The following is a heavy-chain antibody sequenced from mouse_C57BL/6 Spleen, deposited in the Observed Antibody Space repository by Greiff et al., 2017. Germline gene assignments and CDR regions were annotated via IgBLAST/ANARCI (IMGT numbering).Heavy chain of an antibody. CDR1: GYTFTNYW. V-gene: IGHV1-63*01. Sequence: VQLQQSGAELVRPGTSVKMSCKASGYTFTNYWIGWAKQRPGHGLEWVGSIYPGGGYTNYNEKFKGKATLTADKSSSTAYMQFSSLTSEDSAILYCSTYDGSRHWYFDVWGKGTTVTVSS. CDR3: STYDGSRHWYFDV. CDR2: IYPGGGYT. J-gene: IGHJ1*03. D-gene: IGHD1-1*01.